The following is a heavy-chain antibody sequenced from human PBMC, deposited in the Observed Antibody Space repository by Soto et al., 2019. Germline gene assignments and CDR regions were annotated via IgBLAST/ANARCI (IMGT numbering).Heavy chain of an antibody. D-gene: IGHD6-13*01. CDR3: AREIAAAGTTVSWYFDL. Sequence: QVRLQQWGAGLLKPSETLSLTCAVYGGSFSGYFWSWIRQPPGKGLEWIGEINHSGSTNYNPSLTSRVTMSVDTSKNQFSLKLSSVTAADTAGYYCAREIAAAGTTVSWYFDLWGRGTLVTVSS. V-gene: IGHV4-34*01. J-gene: IGHJ2*01. CDR1: GGSFSGYF. CDR2: INHSGST.